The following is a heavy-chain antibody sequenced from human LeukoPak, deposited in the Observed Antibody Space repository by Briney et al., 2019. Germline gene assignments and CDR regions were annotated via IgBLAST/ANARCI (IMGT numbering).Heavy chain of an antibody. CDR3: ARDFGIAVGDAFDI. J-gene: IGHJ3*02. CDR1: GFTFSGSA. D-gene: IGHD6-19*01. Sequence: PGGSLRLSCAASGFTFSGSAMHWVRQAYGRGLEWVGRIRSKANNYATAYTASVKGRFTISRDDSKNTAYLQMNSLKTEDSAVYYCARDFGIAVGDAFDIWGQGTMVTVSS. V-gene: IGHV3-73*01. CDR2: IRSKANNYAT.